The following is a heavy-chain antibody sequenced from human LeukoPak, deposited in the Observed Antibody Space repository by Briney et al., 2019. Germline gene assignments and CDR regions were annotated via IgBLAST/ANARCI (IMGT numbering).Heavy chain of an antibody. CDR1: GASISSYY. CDR3: ARGIGWYLP. D-gene: IGHD6-19*01. V-gene: IGHV4-59*01. Sequence: PSQTLSLTCPVSGASISSYYRSWIRHHPGKGLEWIGYIYYSGSTNYNPSLKSRVTMSVDTSKIQFSLKLSSVTAADTAVYYCARGIGWYLPWGQGTLVTVSS. CDR2: IYYSGST. J-gene: IGHJ4*02.